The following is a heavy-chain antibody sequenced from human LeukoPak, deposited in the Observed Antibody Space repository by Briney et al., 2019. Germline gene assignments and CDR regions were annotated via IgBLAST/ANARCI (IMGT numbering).Heavy chain of an antibody. CDR2: IYSGGST. D-gene: IGHD3-3*01. J-gene: IGHJ4*02. CDR3: ASSALRFLEWLFDFDH. CDR1: GFTVSSNY. Sequence: GGSLRLSCAASGFTVSSNYMSWVRQAPGKGLEWVSVIYSGGSTYYADSVKGRFTISRDNSKNTLYLQMSSLRAEDTAVYYCASSALRFLEWLFDFDHWGQGTLVTVSS. V-gene: IGHV3-53*01.